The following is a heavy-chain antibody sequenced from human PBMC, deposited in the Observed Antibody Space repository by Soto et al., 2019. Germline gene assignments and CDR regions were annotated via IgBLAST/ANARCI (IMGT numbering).Heavy chain of an antibody. CDR3: ASETKYCTSTSCYDTFDI. J-gene: IGHJ3*02. D-gene: IGHD2-2*01. V-gene: IGHV3-48*01. Sequence: EAQLVESGGGLVQPGGSMRLSCAASGFPFRTSGMNWVRQAPGKGLEWISHISSSGTIYSADSVKGRFTISRDNAKNSLYLQMNSLRAEDTAVYYCASETKYCTSTSCYDTFDIWGQWTLVTVSS. CDR1: GFPFRTSG. CDR2: ISSSGTI.